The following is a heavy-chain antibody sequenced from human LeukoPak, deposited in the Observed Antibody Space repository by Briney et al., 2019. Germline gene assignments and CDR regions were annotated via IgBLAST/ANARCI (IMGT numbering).Heavy chain of an antibody. CDR1: GGSISSGGYS. Sequence: SETPSLTCAVSGGSISSGGYSWSWIRQPPGKGLEWIGYIYHSGSTYYNPSLKSRVTTSVDRSKNQFSLKLSSVTAADTAVYYCARYGSGSLDYWGQGTLVTVSS. CDR2: IYHSGST. D-gene: IGHD3-10*01. CDR3: ARYGSGSLDY. J-gene: IGHJ4*02. V-gene: IGHV4-30-2*01.